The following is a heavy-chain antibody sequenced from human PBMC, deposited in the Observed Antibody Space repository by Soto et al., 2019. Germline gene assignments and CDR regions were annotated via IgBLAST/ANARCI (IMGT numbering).Heavy chain of an antibody. CDR1: GFTFSSYA. Sequence: EVQLLDSGGGLLQPGGSLRLSCAASGFTFSSYAMSWVRQAPGKGLEWVSAISGSGGSTYYADSVKGRFTISRDNSKKTLNLQMNSMRAEDTAVYYCAKDDGVFGGFWFDPWGQGTLVTVSS. CDR3: AKDDGVFGGFWFDP. D-gene: IGHD3-3*01. V-gene: IGHV3-23*01. CDR2: ISGSGGST. J-gene: IGHJ5*02.